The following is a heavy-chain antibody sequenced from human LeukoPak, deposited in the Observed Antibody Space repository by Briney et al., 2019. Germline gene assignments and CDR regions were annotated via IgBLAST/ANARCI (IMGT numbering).Heavy chain of an antibody. CDR2: VNRDGSST. Sequence: GGSLRLSCAASGFTFSDYWMHWVRQAPGKGLVWVSRVNRDGSSTSYADSVKGRFTISRDNAKSTLSLQMNSLRAGDTAVYYCARDRSISAAGDTYWGQGALVTVSS. CDR1: GFTFSDYW. V-gene: IGHV3-74*01. CDR3: ARDRSISAAGDTY. J-gene: IGHJ4*02. D-gene: IGHD6-13*01.